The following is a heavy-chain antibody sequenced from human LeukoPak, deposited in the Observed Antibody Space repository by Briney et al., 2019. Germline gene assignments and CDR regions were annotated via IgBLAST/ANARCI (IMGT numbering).Heavy chain of an antibody. V-gene: IGHV3-30*04. Sequence: GGSLRLSCAASGFTFSSYAMHWVRQAPGKGLEWVAVISYDGSNKYYADSVKGRFTISRDNSKSTLYLQMNSLRAEDTAVYYCARQRAVAGLYFDYWGQGTLVTVS. CDR2: ISYDGSNK. CDR1: GFTFSSYA. J-gene: IGHJ4*02. CDR3: ARQRAVAGLYFDY. D-gene: IGHD6-19*01.